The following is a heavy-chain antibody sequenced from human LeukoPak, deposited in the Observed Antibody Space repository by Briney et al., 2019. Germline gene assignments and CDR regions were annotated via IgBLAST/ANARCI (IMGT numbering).Heavy chain of an antibody. Sequence: GASVKVSCKASGDTFSTYGITWVRQAPGQGPEWMGWISAHNNNPNYAQKFQGRVTMTSDTFTDTAYMELRGLRSDDTGVYYYARGPGSRMTYWGQGTLVTVSS. J-gene: IGHJ4*02. CDR2: ISAHNNNP. CDR1: GDTFSTYG. D-gene: IGHD2-21*02. CDR3: ARGPGSRMTY. V-gene: IGHV1-18*01.